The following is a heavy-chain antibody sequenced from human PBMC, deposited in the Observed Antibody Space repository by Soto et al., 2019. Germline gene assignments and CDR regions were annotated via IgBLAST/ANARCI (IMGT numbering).Heavy chain of an antibody. CDR1: GYSFTNYW. D-gene: IGHD3-10*01. CDR2: IYPGDSDT. J-gene: IGHJ6*02. CDR3: AIWGWPSGYYYGMDV. Sequence: PGESLKISCKGSGYSFTNYWIVWVRQMTGKGLEWMGIIYPGDSDTRYSPSFQGQVTISADKSISTAYLQWSSLKASETAMYYCAIWGWPSGYYYGMDVWGRGATVTVSS. V-gene: IGHV5-51*01.